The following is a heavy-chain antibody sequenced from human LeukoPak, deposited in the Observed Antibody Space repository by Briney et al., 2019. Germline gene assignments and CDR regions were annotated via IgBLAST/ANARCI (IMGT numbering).Heavy chain of an antibody. V-gene: IGHV4-34*01. J-gene: IGHJ6*03. Sequence: SETLSLTCAVYGGSFSGYYWSWIRQPPGKGLEWIGEINHSGSTNYNPSLKSRVTISVDTSKNQFSLKLSSVTAADTAVYYCARGAIDSSSWAYYYYMDVWGKGTTVTVSS. CDR3: ARGAIDSSSWAYYYYMDV. CDR2: INHSGST. D-gene: IGHD6-13*01. CDR1: GGSFSGYY.